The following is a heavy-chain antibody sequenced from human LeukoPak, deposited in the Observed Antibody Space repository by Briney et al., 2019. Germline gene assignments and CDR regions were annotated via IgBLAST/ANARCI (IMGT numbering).Heavy chain of an antibody. V-gene: IGHV1-69*10. J-gene: IGHJ3*02. CDR3: ARLPGGPKHIVVVTAIPLDAFDI. CDR1: GGTYSSYA. CDR2: IIPILGIA. Sequence: GASVKVSCKASGGTYSSYAISWVRQAPGQGLEWVEGIIPILGIANYAQKFQGRVTITADKSTSTAYMELSSLGSEDTAVYYCARLPGGPKHIVVVTAIPLDAFDIWGQGTMVTVSS. D-gene: IGHD2-21*02.